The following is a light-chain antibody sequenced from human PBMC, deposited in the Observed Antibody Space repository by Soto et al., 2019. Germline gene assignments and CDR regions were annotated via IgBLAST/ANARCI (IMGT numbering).Light chain of an antibody. Sequence: DIQMTQSPSSLSASVGDRVTITCQASQDISNYLNWYQQKPGKAPKLLIYDASNLETGVPSRFSGSGSGTAFTFTISSLQPEDIATYYCHQYDTLPFTFGPAPKVDIK. CDR1: QDISNY. V-gene: IGKV1-33*01. J-gene: IGKJ3*01. CDR3: HQYDTLPFT. CDR2: DAS.